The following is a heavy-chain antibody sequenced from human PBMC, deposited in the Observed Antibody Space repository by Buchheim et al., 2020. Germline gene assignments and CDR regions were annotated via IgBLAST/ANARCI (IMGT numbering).Heavy chain of an antibody. V-gene: IGHV2-70*19. J-gene: IGHJ4*02. D-gene: IGHD5-24*01. CDR2: IDWDDEQ. CDR1: GFSLTSKGLC. CDR3: VRERVGYNPTSLVLEYQFFDS. Sequence: QVSLRESGPALVKPTQTLTLTCTVSGFSLTSKGLCVNWVRQPPGKGLEWLARIDWDDEQHYTPSLQSRLTISRDTSQNQVILTMTDMDPVDTASYYCVRERVGYNPTSLVLEYQFFDSWGQG.